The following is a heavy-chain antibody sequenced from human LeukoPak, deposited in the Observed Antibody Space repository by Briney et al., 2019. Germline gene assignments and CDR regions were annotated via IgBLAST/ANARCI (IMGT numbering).Heavy chain of an antibody. CDR1: GFTFSSYS. CDR2: ISSSSSTI. CDR3: AREGDYYDTSGYYRPFDF. D-gene: IGHD3-22*01. V-gene: IGHV3-48*01. Sequence: GGSLRLSCAASGFTFSSYSMNWVRQAPGKGLELVSYISSSSSTIYYADSVKGRFTISRDNAKNSLYLQMNSLRAEDTAVYYCAREGDYYDTSGYYRPFDFWGQGSLVTVSS. J-gene: IGHJ4*02.